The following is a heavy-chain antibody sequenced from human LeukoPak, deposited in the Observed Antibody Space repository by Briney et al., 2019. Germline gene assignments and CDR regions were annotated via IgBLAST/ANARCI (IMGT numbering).Heavy chain of an antibody. J-gene: IGHJ4*02. D-gene: IGHD4-11*01. CDR3: ARLVTSYFDY. Sequence: STSSYYWGWVRQVPGKGLEWMGIIYPGDSDTKYSPSFQGQVTISADKSISTAYLQWSSLKASDTAMYYCARLVTSYFDYWGQGTLVTVSS. CDR1: STSSYY. CDR2: IYPGDSDT. V-gene: IGHV5-51*01.